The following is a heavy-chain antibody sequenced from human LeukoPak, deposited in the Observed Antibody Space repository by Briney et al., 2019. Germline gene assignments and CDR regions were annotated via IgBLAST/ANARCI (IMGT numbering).Heavy chain of an antibody. CDR3: AKDFPISRWDRPDAFDI. J-gene: IGHJ3*02. D-gene: IGHD6-13*01. CDR1: GFTFSSYA. CDR2: ISGSAYST. V-gene: IGHV3-23*01. Sequence: PGGSLRLSCAASGFTFSSYAMSWVRQAPGKGLEWVSAISGSAYSTYYADSVKGRFTISRDNSKNTLYLQMNSLRAEDTALYYCAKDFPISRWDRPDAFDIWGQGTMVTVSS.